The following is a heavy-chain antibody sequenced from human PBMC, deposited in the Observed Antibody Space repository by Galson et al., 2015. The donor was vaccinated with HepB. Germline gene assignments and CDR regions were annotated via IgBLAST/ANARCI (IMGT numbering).Heavy chain of an antibody. D-gene: IGHD3-3*01. CDR2: ISGNGHDT. V-gene: IGHV3-64D*09. CDR1: GFTFTNHA. J-gene: IGHJ3*01. Sequence: SLRLSCAAFGFTFTNHAIHWVRQAPGKGLEYVSVISGNGHDTYYAESVKGRFSVSRDNSRNWLFLQMSSLRPEDTAVYNCVRDWTYEFWSGYFGAFDLWGQGTLVTVSS. CDR3: VRDWTYEFWSGYFGAFDL.